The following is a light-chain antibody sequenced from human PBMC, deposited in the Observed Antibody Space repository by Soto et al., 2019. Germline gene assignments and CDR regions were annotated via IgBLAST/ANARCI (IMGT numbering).Light chain of an antibody. Sequence: EIVLTQSPATLSLSPGERATLSCRASQSVSRYLAWYQQKPGQAPRLLIYDASNRATGIPARFSGSGSGTDDTLTISDREPEDFAVYYCQQRSDWPPITFGQGTRLEMK. V-gene: IGKV3-11*01. CDR3: QQRSDWPPIT. CDR1: QSVSRY. CDR2: DAS. J-gene: IGKJ5*01.